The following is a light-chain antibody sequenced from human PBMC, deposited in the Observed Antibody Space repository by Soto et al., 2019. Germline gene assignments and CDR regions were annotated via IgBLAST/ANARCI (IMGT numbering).Light chain of an antibody. CDR1: QGIGSW. CDR2: AAS. V-gene: IGKV1-12*01. Sequence: DIQMTQSPSSVSASVGDRVTITCRASQGIGSWVAWYQQKPGKAPKVLIFAASNLQSGVPSRSSGSGSGTDFTLTISSLQPEDFATYYCQQTDSFPLTFGQGTRLEIK. CDR3: QQTDSFPLT. J-gene: IGKJ5*01.